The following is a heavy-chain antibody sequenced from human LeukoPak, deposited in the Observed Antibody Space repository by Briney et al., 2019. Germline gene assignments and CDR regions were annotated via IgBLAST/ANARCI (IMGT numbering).Heavy chain of an antibody. D-gene: IGHD3-10*01. CDR1: VYTFTSYG. Sequence: ASVKVSCKASVYTFTSYGISWVRQAPGQGLEWMGWISAYNGNTNYAQKLQGRVTMTTDTSTSTAYMELRSLRSDDTAVYYCARVTTTRGDFDSWGQGTLVTVSS. V-gene: IGHV1-18*01. J-gene: IGHJ4*02. CDR2: ISAYNGNT. CDR3: ARVTTTRGDFDS.